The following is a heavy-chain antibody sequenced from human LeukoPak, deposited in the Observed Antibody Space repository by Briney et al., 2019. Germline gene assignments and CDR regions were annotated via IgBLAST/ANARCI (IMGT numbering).Heavy chain of an antibody. Sequence: PGGSLRLSCAASGFTFSSYGMHWVRQAPGKGLEWVAVISYDGSNKYYADSVKGRFTISRDNSKNTLYLQMNSLRAEDTAVYYCAKEWSSGWFHYYYYMDVWGKGTTVTVSS. CDR1: GFTFSSYG. D-gene: IGHD6-19*01. CDR3: AKEWSSGWFHYYYYMDV. J-gene: IGHJ6*03. CDR2: ISYDGSNK. V-gene: IGHV3-30*18.